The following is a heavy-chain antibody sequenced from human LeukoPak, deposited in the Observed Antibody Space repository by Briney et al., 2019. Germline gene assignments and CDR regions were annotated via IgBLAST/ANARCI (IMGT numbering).Heavy chain of an antibody. CDR2: TSGGGSYI. V-gene: IGHV3-21*06. D-gene: IGHD3-22*01. CDR3: AREMGYDNSGLDY. Sequence: GGSLRLSCAASGFTFSSYYINWVRQAPGKGLEWVSSTSGGGSYIYYADSVKGRLTISRDNAKNSLYLQMNSLRDEDTAVYYCAREMGYDNSGLDYWGQGTLVTVSS. CDR1: GFTFSSYY. J-gene: IGHJ4*02.